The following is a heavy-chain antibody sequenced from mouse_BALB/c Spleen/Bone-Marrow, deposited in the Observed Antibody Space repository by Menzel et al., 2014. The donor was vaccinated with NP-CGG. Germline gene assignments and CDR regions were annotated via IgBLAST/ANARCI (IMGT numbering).Heavy chain of an antibody. CDR3: TRDGKGNYDYVMDD. J-gene: IGHJ4*01. CDR1: GFTFSSYT. D-gene: IGHD2-1*01. Sequence: EVKEVESGGGLVKPGGSLKLSCAASGFTFSSYTMSWVRQTPEKRLEWVATISSGGSYTYYPDSVKGRFTISRDNAKNPLYLQMSSLKSEDTAMYYCTRDGKGNYDYVMDDWGQGTSVTGYS. V-gene: IGHV5-6-4*01. CDR2: ISSGGSYT.